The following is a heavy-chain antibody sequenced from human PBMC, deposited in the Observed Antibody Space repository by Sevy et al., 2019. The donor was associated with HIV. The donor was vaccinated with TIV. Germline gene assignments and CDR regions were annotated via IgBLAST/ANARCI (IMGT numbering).Heavy chain of an antibody. Sequence: ASVKVSCKASGYTFTSYYMYWVRQAPGQGLEWMGRINPSDGSTSYAQKFQGRVTMTSDTSTSTVYMELSSLRSEDTAVYYCTRLVVAVPTLPYGMDVWGQGTTVTVSS. CDR2: INPSDGST. J-gene: IGHJ6*02. D-gene: IGHD6-19*01. V-gene: IGHV1-46*03. CDR3: TRLVVAVPTLPYGMDV. CDR1: GYTFTSYY.